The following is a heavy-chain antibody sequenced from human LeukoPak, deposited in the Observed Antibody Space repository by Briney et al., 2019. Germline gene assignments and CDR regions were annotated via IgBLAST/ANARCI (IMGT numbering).Heavy chain of an antibody. CDR1: GYTFTGYY. Sequence: ASVKVPCKASGYTFTGYYMHWVRQAPGQGLEWMGWINPNSGGTNYAQKFQGWVTMTRDTSISTAYMELSRLRSDDTAVYYCARGLRGYSYGNNWFDPWGQGTLVTVSS. D-gene: IGHD5-18*01. CDR2: INPNSGGT. V-gene: IGHV1-2*04. CDR3: ARGLRGYSYGNNWFDP. J-gene: IGHJ5*02.